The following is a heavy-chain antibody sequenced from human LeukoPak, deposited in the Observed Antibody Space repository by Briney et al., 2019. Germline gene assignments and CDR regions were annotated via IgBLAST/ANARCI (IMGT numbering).Heavy chain of an antibody. D-gene: IGHD5-18*01. CDR3: ARVRGYSYGSDAFDI. J-gene: IGHJ3*02. V-gene: IGHV4-4*07. CDR1: GGSISSYY. CDR2: IYYSGST. Sequence: PSETLSLTCTVSGGSISSYYWSWIRQPAGKGLEWIGRIYYSGSTNYNPSLKSRVTISVDTSKNQFSLKLSSVTAADTAVFYCARVRGYSYGSDAFDIWGQGTMVTVSS.